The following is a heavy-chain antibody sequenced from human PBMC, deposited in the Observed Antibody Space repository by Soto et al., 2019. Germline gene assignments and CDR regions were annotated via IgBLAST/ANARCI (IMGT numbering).Heavy chain of an antibody. D-gene: IGHD3-3*01. J-gene: IGHJ5*02. CDR2: IIPIFGTA. V-gene: IGHV1-69*01. CDR3: ARETVTIFGVVMNLFDP. CDR1: GGTFSSYA. Sequence: QVQLVQSGAEAKKPGSSVKVSCKASGGTFSSYAISWVRQAPGQGLEWMGGIIPIFGTANYAQKFQGRVTITADESTSTAYMELSSLRSEDTAVYDCARETVTIFGVVMNLFDPWGQGTLVTVSS.